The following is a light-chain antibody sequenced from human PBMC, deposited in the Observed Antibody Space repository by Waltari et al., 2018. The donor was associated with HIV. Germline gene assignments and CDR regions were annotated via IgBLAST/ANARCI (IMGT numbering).Light chain of an antibody. CDR3: QQRSNWPPLT. J-gene: IGKJ4*01. V-gene: IGKV3-11*01. CDR2: DAS. CDR1: QSIGTS. Sequence: EIVLTQSPATLSVSPGDRATLSCRASQSIGTSLAWYQQKPGQAPTLIIYDASRGAIGIPARFSGSWSGTDFTLTISNVEPEDFAVYYCQQRSNWPPLTFGGGTKVEIK.